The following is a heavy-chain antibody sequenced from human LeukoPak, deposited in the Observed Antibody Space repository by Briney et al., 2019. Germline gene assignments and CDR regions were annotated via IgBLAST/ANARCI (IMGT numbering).Heavy chain of an antibody. Sequence: PSETLSLTCTVSGGSISSYYWSWIRQPPGKGLEWIGYIYYSGSTNYNPSLKSRVTISVDTSKNQFSLKLSSVTAADTAVYYCAGLPERGYSYGYDYWGQGTLVTVSS. CDR3: AGLPERGYSYGYDY. D-gene: IGHD5-18*01. J-gene: IGHJ4*02. V-gene: IGHV4-59*08. CDR1: GGSISSYY. CDR2: IYYSGST.